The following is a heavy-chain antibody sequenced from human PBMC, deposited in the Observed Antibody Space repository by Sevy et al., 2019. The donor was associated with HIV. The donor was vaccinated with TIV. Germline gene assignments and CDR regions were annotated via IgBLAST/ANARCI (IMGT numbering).Heavy chain of an antibody. J-gene: IGHJ3*02. Sequence: GGSLRLSCAASGFTFSSYSMNWVRQAPGKGLEWVSSISGISNYIYYADSMKGRFTVSRVNARNSLYLQMNSLRAEDMAVYYCARNNCSITNCYMGDVFDIWGQGTMVTVSS. CDR2: ISGISNYI. D-gene: IGHD2-2*02. V-gene: IGHV3-21*01. CDR1: GFTFSSYS. CDR3: ARNNCSITNCYMGDVFDI.